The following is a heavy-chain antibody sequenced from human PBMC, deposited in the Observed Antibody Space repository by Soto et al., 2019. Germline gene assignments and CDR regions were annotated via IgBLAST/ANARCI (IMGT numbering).Heavy chain of an antibody. CDR2: IGGSGAST. CDR1: GFTFNTDA. CDR3: VKTIMGSFWACDS. V-gene: IGHV3-23*01. J-gene: IGHJ5*01. Sequence: PGGSLRLSCVASGFTFNTDAISWVRQAPGKGLEWVSGIGGSGASTFYADSVKGRFTISRDNSMNTLYLQMNSLRDEDTAVYYCVKTIMGSFWACDSWAQGTLVTVS. D-gene: IGHD2-8*01.